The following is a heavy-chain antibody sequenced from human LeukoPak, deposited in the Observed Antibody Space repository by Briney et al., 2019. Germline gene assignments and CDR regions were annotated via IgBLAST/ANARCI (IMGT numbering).Heavy chain of an antibody. CDR1: GYSFTSYW. Sequence: GESLQISCKGSGYSFTSYWIGWVRPLPGKGLEWMGIIYPGDSDTRYSPSFQGQVTISADKSISTAYLQWSSLKASDTAMYYCARSYYDILTGLDAFDIWGQGTMVTVSS. J-gene: IGHJ3*02. CDR2: IYPGDSDT. D-gene: IGHD3-9*01. CDR3: ARSYYDILTGLDAFDI. V-gene: IGHV5-51*01.